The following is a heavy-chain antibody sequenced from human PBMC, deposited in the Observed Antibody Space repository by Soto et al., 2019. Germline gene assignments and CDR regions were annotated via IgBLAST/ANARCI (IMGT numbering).Heavy chain of an antibody. V-gene: IGHV1-69*13. CDR1: GGTFSSYA. CDR2: IIPIFGTA. D-gene: IGHD5-12*01. J-gene: IGHJ5*02. Sequence: ASVKVSCKASGGTFSSYAISWVRQAPGQGLEWMGGIIPIFGTANYAQKFQGRVTITADESTSTAYMELSSLRSEDTAVYYCARDRWYGGYVDWFDPWGQGTMVTVPQ. CDR3: ARDRWYGGYVDWFDP.